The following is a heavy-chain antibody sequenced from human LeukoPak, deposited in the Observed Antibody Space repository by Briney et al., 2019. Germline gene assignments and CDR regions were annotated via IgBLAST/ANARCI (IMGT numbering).Heavy chain of an antibody. Sequence: GGSLRLSCAASGLTFSSYEMNWVRQAPGKGLEWVSHISSGSDTIYYADSAKGRFTISRDNARKSLYLQMNSLRAEDTAVYYCARGYDFWSGYYIWGQGTLVTVSS. J-gene: IGHJ4*02. CDR3: ARGYDFWSGYYI. V-gene: IGHV3-48*03. CDR1: GLTFSSYE. CDR2: ISSGSDTI. D-gene: IGHD3-3*01.